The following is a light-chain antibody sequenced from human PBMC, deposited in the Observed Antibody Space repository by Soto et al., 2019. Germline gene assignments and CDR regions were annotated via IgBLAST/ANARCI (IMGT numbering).Light chain of an antibody. V-gene: IGLV1-44*01. Sequence: QSVLTQPPSASGTPGQRVTISCSGSSSNIGSNTVNWYQQLPGTAPKLLIYGNNQRPSGVPDRFSGSKSGTSASLAISGVQSEDEADYYCAAWDDSLNGVVFGGGTKLTVL. CDR1: SSNIGSNT. CDR3: AAWDDSLNGVV. J-gene: IGLJ2*01. CDR2: GNN.